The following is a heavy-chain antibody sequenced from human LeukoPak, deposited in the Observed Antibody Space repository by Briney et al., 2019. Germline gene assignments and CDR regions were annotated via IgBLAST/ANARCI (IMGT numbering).Heavy chain of an antibody. D-gene: IGHD2-2*01. Sequence: SVKVSCRASGGTFSSYAFSWVRQAPGQGLEWMGRIIPILDIADYAQKFQGRVTITADKSTSTAYMELSSLRSEDTAVYYCARDQAVVVDIGWFDPWGQGTLVTVSS. CDR2: IIPILDIA. J-gene: IGHJ5*02. V-gene: IGHV1-69*04. CDR3: ARDQAVVVDIGWFDP. CDR1: GGTFSSYA.